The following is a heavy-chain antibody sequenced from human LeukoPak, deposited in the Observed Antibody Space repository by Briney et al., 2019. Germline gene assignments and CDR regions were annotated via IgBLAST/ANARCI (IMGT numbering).Heavy chain of an antibody. CDR1: GLPFSSSG. CDR2: IWYDGSYK. D-gene: IGHD3-22*01. J-gene: IGHJ4*02. V-gene: IGHV3-33*01. Sequence: GGSLRLSCVTSGLPFSSSGMHWVRQAPGKGLEWVALIWYDGSYKYYADFVKGRFTISRDDSSNTLFLQMNNLSGEDTALYYCAREITTHYYNNWGQGTPVTVSS. CDR3: AREITTHYYNN.